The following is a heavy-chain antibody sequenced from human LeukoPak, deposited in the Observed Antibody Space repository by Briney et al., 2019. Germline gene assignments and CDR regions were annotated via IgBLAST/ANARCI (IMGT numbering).Heavy chain of an antibody. Sequence: SETLFLTCTVSGGSISSYYWSWIRQPPGKGLEWIGYIYYSGSTNYNPSLKSRVTISVDTSKNQFSLKLSSVTAADTAVYYCARDHCGGDCYFPDAFDIWGQGTMVTVSS. CDR3: ARDHCGGDCYFPDAFDI. D-gene: IGHD2-21*02. CDR1: GGSISSYY. V-gene: IGHV4-59*01. J-gene: IGHJ3*02. CDR2: IYYSGST.